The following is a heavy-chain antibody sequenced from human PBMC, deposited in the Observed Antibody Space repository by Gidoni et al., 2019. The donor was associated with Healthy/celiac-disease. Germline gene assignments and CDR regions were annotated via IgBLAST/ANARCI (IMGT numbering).Heavy chain of an antibody. D-gene: IGHD3-22*01. CDR1: GYTFTSYY. CDR3: ARDEDSSGYLGAFDI. CDR2: INPSGGST. J-gene: IGHJ3*02. V-gene: IGHV1-46*01. Sequence: QVQLVQSGAEVKKPGASVKVSCKASGYTFTSYYMHWVRQAPGQGLEWMGIINPSGGSTSYAQKLQGRVTMTRDTSTSTVYMELSSLRSEDTAVYYCARDEDSSGYLGAFDIWGQGTMVTVSS.